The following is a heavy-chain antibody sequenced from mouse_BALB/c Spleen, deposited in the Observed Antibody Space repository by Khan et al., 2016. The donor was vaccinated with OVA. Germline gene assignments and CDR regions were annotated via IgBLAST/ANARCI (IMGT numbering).Heavy chain of an antibody. Sequence: QVQLKESGAELARPGASVKMSCKASGYTFTSYTIHWIKLRPGQGLEWIGYINPSNGYTNYNQKFKDKATLTADKSSTTAYMQLSSLTSDDSAVYNCVRDGADYRNDGGFAYWGQGTLVTVSA. J-gene: IGHJ3*01. CDR3: VRDGADYRNDGGFAY. CDR1: GYTFTSYT. V-gene: IGHV1-4*01. D-gene: IGHD2-14*01. CDR2: INPSNGYT.